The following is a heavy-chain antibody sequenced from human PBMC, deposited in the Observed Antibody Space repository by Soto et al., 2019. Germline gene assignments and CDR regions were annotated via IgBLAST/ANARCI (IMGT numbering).Heavy chain of an antibody. CDR1: GFTFSSYS. CDR2: ISSSSSYI. V-gene: IGHV3-21*01. Sequence: GGSLRLSCAASGFTFSSYSMNWVRQAPGKGLEWVSSISSSSSYIYYADSVKGRFTISRDNAKNSLYLQMNSLRAEDTAVYYCARDRLESPYYDFWSGYYYNWFDPWGQGTLVTVSS. CDR3: ARDRLESPYYDFWSGYYYNWFDP. J-gene: IGHJ5*02. D-gene: IGHD3-3*01.